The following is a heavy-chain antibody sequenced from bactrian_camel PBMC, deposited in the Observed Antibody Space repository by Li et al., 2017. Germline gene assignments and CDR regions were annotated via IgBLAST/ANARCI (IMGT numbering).Heavy chain of an antibody. CDR2: INEGGETT. J-gene: IGHJ4*01. Sequence: VQLVESGGDLVQPGGSLRLSCAASGYTVSSTRMGWFRQAPGKGLEWVSHINEGGETTFYADSVKGRFVSSRDNAKNTVYLHMYSLKPEDTAMYYCAAGETAPCNLQQWRYKFWGQGTQVTVS. V-gene: IGHV3S35*01. D-gene: IGHD2*01. CDR1: GYTVSSTR. CDR3: AAGETAPCNLQQWRYKF.